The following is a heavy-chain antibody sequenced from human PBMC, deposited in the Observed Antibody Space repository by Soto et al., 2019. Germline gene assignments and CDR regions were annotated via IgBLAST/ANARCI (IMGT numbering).Heavy chain of an antibody. J-gene: IGHJ4*02. CDR3: AKSDRCSGGSCYLNWYYFDY. CDR2: ISYDGSNK. D-gene: IGHD2-15*01. V-gene: IGHV3-30*18. CDR1: GFTFSSYG. Sequence: QVQLVESGGGVVQPGRSLRLSCAASGFTFSSYGMHWVRQAPGKGLEWGAVISYDGSNKYYADSVKGRFTISRDNSKNTLYLQMNSLRAEDTAVYYCAKSDRCSGGSCYLNWYYFDYWGQGTLVTVSS.